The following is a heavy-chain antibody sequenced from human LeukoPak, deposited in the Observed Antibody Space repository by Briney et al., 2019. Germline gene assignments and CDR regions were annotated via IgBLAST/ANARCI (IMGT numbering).Heavy chain of an antibody. CDR1: GGSISSGDYY. J-gene: IGHJ6*02. Sequence: SETLSLTCTVSGGSISSGDYYWSWIRQPPGKGLEWIGEINHSGSTNYNPSLKSRVTISVDTSKNQFSLKLSSVTAADTAVYYCARCSPPFWSGRLAPYYYYGMDVWGQGTTVTVSS. D-gene: IGHD3-3*01. V-gene: IGHV4-39*07. CDR3: ARCSPPFWSGRLAPYYYYGMDV. CDR2: INHSGST.